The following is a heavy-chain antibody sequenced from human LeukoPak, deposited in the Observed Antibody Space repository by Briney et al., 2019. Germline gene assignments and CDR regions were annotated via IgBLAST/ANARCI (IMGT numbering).Heavy chain of an antibody. Sequence: GESLKISCKGSGYSFTTYWIGWVRQMPGKGLEWMGIIYPDDSDTRYSPSFQGQVTISADKSINTASLQWSSLKASDTAMYYCARLALGDYVDYWGQGTLVTVSS. V-gene: IGHV5-51*01. CDR3: ARLALGDYVDY. J-gene: IGHJ4*02. CDR2: IYPDDSDT. D-gene: IGHD2-15*01. CDR1: GYSFTTYW.